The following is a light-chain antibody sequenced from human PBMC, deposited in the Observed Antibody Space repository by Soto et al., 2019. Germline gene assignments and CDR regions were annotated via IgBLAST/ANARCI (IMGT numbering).Light chain of an antibody. J-gene: IGKJ2*01. V-gene: IGKV1-5*03. CDR2: KAS. CDR3: QQYNSYSYT. CDR1: QSISSG. Sequence: DIQMTQSPSTLSASVGDRVTITCRASQSISSGLAGFQQKPGKAPKLMIYKASSLESGVPSRFSGSGSGTEFTLTISSLQPDDFATYYCQQYNSYSYTFGQGTKLEIK.